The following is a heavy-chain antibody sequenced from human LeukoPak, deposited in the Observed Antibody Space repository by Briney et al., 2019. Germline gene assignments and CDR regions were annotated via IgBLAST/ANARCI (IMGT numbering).Heavy chain of an antibody. J-gene: IGHJ4*02. CDR1: GFSVNDNY. CDR3: ARTNPVYGDYGY. Sequence: GGSLRPSCAVSGFSVNDNYMSWVRQAPGKGLQWVSVMFPDGRTYYADSVKGRFTISRDLARNTLLLQMHSLRADDTAVRYCARTNPVYGDYGYWGQGTLVTVSS. D-gene: IGHD4-17*01. V-gene: IGHV3-53*01. CDR2: MFPDGRT.